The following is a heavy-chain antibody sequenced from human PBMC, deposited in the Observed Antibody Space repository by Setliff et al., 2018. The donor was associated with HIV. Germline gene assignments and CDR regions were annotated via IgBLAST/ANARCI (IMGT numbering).Heavy chain of an antibody. V-gene: IGHV1-3*01. Sequence: ASVKVSCKASGYTFTNYAMHWVRQAPGQRLEWMGWVNAANGYTKYSQKFQGRVTITRDTSANTAYMELSSLRSEDTAVYYCARPRSGGSGSYSWFDPWGQGARVTVSS. CDR1: GYTFTNYA. D-gene: IGHD3-10*01. CDR3: ARPRSGGSGSYSWFDP. CDR2: VNAANGYT. J-gene: IGHJ5*02.